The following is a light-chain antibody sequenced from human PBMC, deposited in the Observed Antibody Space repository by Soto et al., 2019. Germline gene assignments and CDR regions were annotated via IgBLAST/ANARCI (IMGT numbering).Light chain of an antibody. J-gene: IGKJ2*01. V-gene: IGKV1-5*03. CDR2: KAS. CDR3: QQYYSYSYT. Sequence: DIQMTQSPSTLSASVGDRVTITCRASQSISSWLAWYQQKPGKAPKLLIYKASSLESGVPSRFSGSGSGTDFTLTISCLQSEDFATYYCQQYYSYSYTFGQGTKLEIK. CDR1: QSISSW.